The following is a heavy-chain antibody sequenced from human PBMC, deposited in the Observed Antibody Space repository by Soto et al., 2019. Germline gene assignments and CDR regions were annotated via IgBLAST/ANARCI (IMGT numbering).Heavy chain of an antibody. CDR1: GGSISSGDYY. CDR2: IYYSGST. V-gene: IGHV4-30-4*01. Sequence: QVQLQESGPGLVKPSQTLSLTCTVSGGSISSGDYYWSWIRQPPGKGLEWIGYIYYSGSTYYNPSLKSRVTISVDTSKTQFSLKLSSVTAADTAVYYCARSTVTTSRAKYFQHWGQGTLVTVSS. J-gene: IGHJ1*01. D-gene: IGHD4-17*01. CDR3: ARSTVTTSRAKYFQH.